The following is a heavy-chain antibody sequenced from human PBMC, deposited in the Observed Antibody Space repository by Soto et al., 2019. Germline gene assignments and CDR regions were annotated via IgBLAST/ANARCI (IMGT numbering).Heavy chain of an antibody. CDR3: ARHVPLSIWFGECPGYFDY. CDR1: GGSISSSSYY. CDR2: IYYSGST. V-gene: IGHV4-39*01. D-gene: IGHD3-10*01. Sequence: QLQLQESGPGRVKPSETLSLTCTVSGGSISSSSYYWGWIRQPPGKGREWIGVIYYSGSTYYNPSLKSRVTISVDTSKNQFSLKLSSVTAADTAVYYCARHVPLSIWFGECPGYFDYWGQGTLVTVSS. J-gene: IGHJ4*02.